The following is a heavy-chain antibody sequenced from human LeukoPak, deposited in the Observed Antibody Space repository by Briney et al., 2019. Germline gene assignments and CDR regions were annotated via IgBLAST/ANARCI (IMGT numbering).Heavy chain of an antibody. CDR1: GFTFSSYG. CDR3: AKESYDFWSGYYLFDY. CDR2: IRYDGSNK. Sequence: GGSLRLSCAASGFTFSSYGMHWVRQAPGKGLEWVAFIRYDGSNKYYADSVKGRFTISRDNSKNTLYLQMNSLRAEDTAVYYCAKESYDFWSGYYLFDYWGQGTLVTVSS. D-gene: IGHD3-3*01. J-gene: IGHJ4*02. V-gene: IGHV3-30*02.